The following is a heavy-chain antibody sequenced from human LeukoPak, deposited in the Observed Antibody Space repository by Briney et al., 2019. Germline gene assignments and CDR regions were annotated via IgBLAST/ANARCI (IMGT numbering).Heavy chain of an antibody. CDR2: ISWNSGYI. V-gene: IGHV3-9*01. CDR3: TKDLKYSSRYFDY. J-gene: IGHJ4*02. D-gene: IGHD6-13*01. Sequence: GGSLRLSCAASGFTFDDYAMHWVRQAPGKGLEWVSGISWNSGYIGYADSVKGRFTISRDSAKNPLYLQMNSLRPEDTALYYCTKDLKYSSRYFDYWGQGTLVTVSS. CDR1: GFTFDDYA.